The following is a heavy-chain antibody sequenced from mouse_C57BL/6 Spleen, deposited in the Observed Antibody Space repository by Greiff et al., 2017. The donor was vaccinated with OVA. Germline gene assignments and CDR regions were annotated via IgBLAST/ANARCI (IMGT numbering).Heavy chain of an antibody. V-gene: IGHV1-39*01. D-gene: IGHD2-4*01. Sequence: VQLQQSGPELVKPGASVKISCKASGYSFTDYNMNWVKQSNGQSLEWIGVINPSYGTTSYNQKFKGKATLTVDKSSSTAYMQLNSLTSEDSAVYYCARCDYDAVYYYALDYWGQGTSVTVSS. CDR1: GYSFTDYN. J-gene: IGHJ4*01. CDR2: INPSYGTT. CDR3: ARCDYDAVYYYALDY.